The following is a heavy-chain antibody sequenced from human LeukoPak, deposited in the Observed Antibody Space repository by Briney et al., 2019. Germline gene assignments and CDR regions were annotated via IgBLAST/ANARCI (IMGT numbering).Heavy chain of an antibody. Sequence: GGSLRLSCAASGFTFSSYAMSWVRQAPGKGLEWVSAISGCGGSTYYADSVKGRFTISRDNSKNTLYLQMNSLRAEDTAVYYCAKDSPNYCSGGSCYSWYGMDVWGQGTTVTVSS. D-gene: IGHD2-15*01. J-gene: IGHJ6*02. CDR1: GFTFSSYA. CDR3: AKDSPNYCSGGSCYSWYGMDV. CDR2: ISGCGGST. V-gene: IGHV3-23*01.